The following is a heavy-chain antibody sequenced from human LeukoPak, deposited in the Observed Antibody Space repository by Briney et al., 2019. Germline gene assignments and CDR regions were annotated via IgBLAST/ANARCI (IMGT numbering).Heavy chain of an antibody. Sequence: SETLSLTCTVSGGSISSSGYYWGWVRQPPGKGLEWIASIYYSGSTYYNPSLKSRVTISVDTSKNPLSLRLSSLTAAYTAVYYCARHEYSGSYYGLSWFDHWGQGTLVTVSS. J-gene: IGHJ5*02. CDR2: IYYSGST. CDR1: GGSISSSGYY. V-gene: IGHV4-39*01. CDR3: ARHEYSGSYYGLSWFDH. D-gene: IGHD1-26*01.